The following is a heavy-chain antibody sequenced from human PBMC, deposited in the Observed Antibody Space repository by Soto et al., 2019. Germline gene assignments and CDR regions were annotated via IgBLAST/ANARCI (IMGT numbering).Heavy chain of an antibody. J-gene: IGHJ6*02. CDR3: ARDYFPDEGPSTSYGMDV. V-gene: IGHV4-59*12. Sequence: QVQLQESGPGLVKPSETLSLTYTVSGGSISSYYWSWIRQPPGKGLEWIGYIYYSGSTNYNPSLKSRVTISVDTSKNQFSLKLSSVTAADTAVYYCARDYFPDEGPSTSYGMDVWGQGTTVTVSS. CDR1: GGSISSYY. CDR2: IYYSGST. D-gene: IGHD3-9*01.